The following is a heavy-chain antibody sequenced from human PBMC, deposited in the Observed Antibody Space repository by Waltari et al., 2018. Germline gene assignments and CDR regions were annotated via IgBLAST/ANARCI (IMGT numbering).Heavy chain of an antibody. J-gene: IGHJ4*02. V-gene: IGHV5-10-1*03. CDR2: IDPSDSYT. CDR1: GYSLTSYW. CDR3: ARRKDYGGNLFDY. Sequence: EVQLVQSGAEVKKPGESLRISGKGSGYSLTSYWISWVRQVPGKGLEWMGKIDPSDSYTNYSPSFQGHVTISADKSISTAYLQCSSLKASDTAIYYCARRKDYGGNLFDYWGQGTLVTVSS. D-gene: IGHD4-17*01.